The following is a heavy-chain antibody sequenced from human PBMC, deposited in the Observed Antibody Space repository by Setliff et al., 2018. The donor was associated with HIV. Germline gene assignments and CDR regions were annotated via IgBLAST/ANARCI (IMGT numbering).Heavy chain of an antibody. D-gene: IGHD2-15*01. J-gene: IGHJ4*02. CDR1: GDSITRGGYY. Sequence: SETLSLTCAVSGDSITRGGYYWSWIRQFAGKGLEWIADIYYSGRTNYNPSLKSRLTVSIDTSKNHLSLKVISVSDADTAMYFCARGKDPGLYFDNWRQGTLVTVSS. CDR2: IYYSGRT. CDR3: ARGKDPGLYFDN. V-gene: IGHV4-31*11.